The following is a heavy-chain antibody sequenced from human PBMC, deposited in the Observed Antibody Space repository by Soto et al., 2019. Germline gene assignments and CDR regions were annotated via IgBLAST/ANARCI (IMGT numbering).Heavy chain of an antibody. CDR1: GFTFSSYE. D-gene: IGHD5-12*01. J-gene: IGHJ6*02. V-gene: IGHV3-48*03. CDR2: ISSSGSTI. Sequence: EVQLVESGGGLVQPGGSLRLSCAASGFTFSSYEMNWVRQAPGKGLEWVSYISSSGSTIYYADSVKGRFTISRDNAKNSLYLQMNSLRAEDTAVYYCAGERGYSGYDPYGMDVWGQGTTVTVSS. CDR3: AGERGYSGYDPYGMDV.